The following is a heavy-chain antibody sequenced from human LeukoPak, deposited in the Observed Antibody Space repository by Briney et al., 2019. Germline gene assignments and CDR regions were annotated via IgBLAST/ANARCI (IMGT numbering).Heavy chain of an antibody. Sequence: GGSLRLSCATPGFTFSTSAMHWVRQASGKGLEWLGRIRGKTNSYATAYAASVEGRFTISRDDSKNTAYLQMDSLKTEDTAVYYCARLEWDNYYYYGMDVWGQGTTVTVSS. CDR3: ARLEWDNYYYYGMDV. D-gene: IGHD1-26*01. CDR2: IRGKTNSYAT. V-gene: IGHV3-73*01. J-gene: IGHJ6*02. CDR1: GFTFSTSA.